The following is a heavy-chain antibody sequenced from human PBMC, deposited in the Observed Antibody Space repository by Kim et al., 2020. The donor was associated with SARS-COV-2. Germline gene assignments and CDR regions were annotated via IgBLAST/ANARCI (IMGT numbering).Heavy chain of an antibody. J-gene: IGHJ4*02. CDR1: GFTFSSYT. Sequence: GGSLRLSCVDSGFTFSSYTMSWVRQAPGKGLEWVANMKQDGSEEYYVDSVKGRFTISRDNARNSLYLQMNSLRPEDTAVYYCARGGLFYFDSWGQGTLVTVSS. CDR2: MKQDGSEE. V-gene: IGHV3-7*01. CDR3: ARGGLFYFDS.